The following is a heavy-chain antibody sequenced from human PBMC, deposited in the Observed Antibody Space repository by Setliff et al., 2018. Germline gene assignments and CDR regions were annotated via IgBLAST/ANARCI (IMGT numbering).Heavy chain of an antibody. CDR1: GDSISSRTYY. J-gene: IGHJ6*03. CDR2: IYTSWST. CDR3: ARAISGWYSAHYYYMDV. Sequence: SETLSLTCNVSGDSISSRTYYWSWIRQPAGKGLEWIGHIYTSWSTNYNPSLKGRATLSIDASKNQLSLNLRSVTAADTAVYYCARAISGWYSAHYYYMDVWGKGTTVTVSS. V-gene: IGHV4-61*09. D-gene: IGHD6-19*01.